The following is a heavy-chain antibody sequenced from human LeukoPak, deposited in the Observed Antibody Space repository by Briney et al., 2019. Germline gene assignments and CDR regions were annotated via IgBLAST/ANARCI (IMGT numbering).Heavy chain of an antibody. V-gene: IGHV4-59*01. Sequence: PPETLSLTCTVSGGAISSYSWSWVRQPPAKGLQWIADIYYGGSTKYNPSLKSRVTISVDRAKNQFSLKLNSVTAADTAMYYCARINYGDYGSYYGMDVWGKGTTVTVSS. CDR1: GGAISSYS. CDR2: IYYGGST. D-gene: IGHD4-17*01. CDR3: ARINYGDYGSYYGMDV. J-gene: IGHJ6*04.